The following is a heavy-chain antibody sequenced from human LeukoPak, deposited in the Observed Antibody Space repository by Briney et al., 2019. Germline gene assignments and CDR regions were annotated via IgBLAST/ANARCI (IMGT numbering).Heavy chain of an antibody. Sequence: PGGSLRLSCAVSGLIFSTYEMHWVRQAPGKGLEWLAVISYDGSNKYYVDSVKGRFTVSRDNSKKTLFLQMNALRAEDTAVYYCAARWAELGVSSLDFWGQGTLVTVSS. D-gene: IGHD3-16*01. J-gene: IGHJ4*02. CDR1: GLIFSTYE. CDR3: AARWAELGVSSLDF. CDR2: ISYDGSNK. V-gene: IGHV3-30*03.